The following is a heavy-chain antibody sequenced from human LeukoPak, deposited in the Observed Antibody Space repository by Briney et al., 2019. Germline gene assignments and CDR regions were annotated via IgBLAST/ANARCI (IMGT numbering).Heavy chain of an antibody. CDR1: GDTFSSYA. D-gene: IGHD6-19*01. J-gene: IGHJ4*02. CDR3: ARGRMAGTYVFDY. CDR2: IIPIFGTA. V-gene: IGHV1-69*13. Sequence: ASVKVSCKASGDTFSSYAISWVRQAPGQGLEWMGGIIPIFGTANYAQKFQGGATITADESTSTAYMELTSLRSEDTAVYYCARGRMAGTYVFDYWGQGTLVTVSS.